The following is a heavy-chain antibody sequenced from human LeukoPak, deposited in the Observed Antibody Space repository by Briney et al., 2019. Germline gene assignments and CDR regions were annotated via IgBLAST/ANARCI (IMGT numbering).Heavy chain of an antibody. V-gene: IGHV1-69*13. Sequence: SVKVSCKASGGTFSSYAISWVRQAPGQGLEWMGGIIPIFGTANYAQKFQGRVTITADESTSTAYMELSSLRSEDTAVCYCARTPSITIFGVVIIYGMDVWGQGTTVTVSS. J-gene: IGHJ6*02. D-gene: IGHD3-3*01. CDR3: ARTPSITIFGVVIIYGMDV. CDR2: IIPIFGTA. CDR1: GGTFSSYA.